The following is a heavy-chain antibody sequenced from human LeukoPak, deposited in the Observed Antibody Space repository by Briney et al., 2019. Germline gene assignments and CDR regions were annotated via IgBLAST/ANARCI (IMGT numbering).Heavy chain of an antibody. CDR2: IYSSGST. Sequence: SETLSLTCTVSGGSINSYYWSWIRQPAGKGLEWIGRIYSSGSTGYNPSLKSRVTMSLDTSKNQFSLNLSSVTAADTAVYYCAGGGTTVTFDYWGQGTLVTVSS. CDR1: GGSINSYY. CDR3: AGGGTTVTFDY. V-gene: IGHV4-4*07. J-gene: IGHJ4*02. D-gene: IGHD4-17*01.